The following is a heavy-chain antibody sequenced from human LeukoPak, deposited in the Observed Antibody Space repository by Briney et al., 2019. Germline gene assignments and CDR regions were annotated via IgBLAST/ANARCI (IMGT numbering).Heavy chain of an antibody. CDR2: VHHSGST. CDR1: GGSIRSTSYY. V-gene: IGHV4-39*01. CDR3: ARRSTVAGRGRFDP. J-gene: IGHJ5*02. D-gene: IGHD6-19*01. Sequence: PSETLSLTCTVSGGSIRSTSYYWGWIRQPPGKGLVWLGSVHHSGSTYDNPSLKSRVTISVDTSKNQFSLKLISVTAADTAVYYCARRSTVAGRGRFDPWGQGTLVTVSS.